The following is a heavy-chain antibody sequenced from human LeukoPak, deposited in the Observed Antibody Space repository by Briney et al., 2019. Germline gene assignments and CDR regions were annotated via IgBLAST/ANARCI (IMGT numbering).Heavy chain of an antibody. V-gene: IGHV3-30*02. CDR2: IRYDGSNK. CDR1: GFTFNSYA. D-gene: IGHD6-13*01. CDR3: AAFPEAAAPGYDY. J-gene: IGHJ4*02. Sequence: GGSLRLSCAASGFTFNSYAIHWVRQAPGKGLEWVAFIRYDGSNKYYADSVKGRFTISRDNSKNTLYLQMNSLRAEDTAVYYCAAFPEAAAPGYDYWGQGTLVTVSS.